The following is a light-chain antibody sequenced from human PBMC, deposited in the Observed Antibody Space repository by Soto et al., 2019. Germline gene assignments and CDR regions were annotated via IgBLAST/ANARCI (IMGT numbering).Light chain of an antibody. CDR1: CIDIGSYNY. V-gene: IGLV2-14*03. Sequence: QSVLTPXPSVSGSPGQSITISYPGTCIDIGSYNYVSWYQHHPGKVPKFIIYDVTNRPSGVSDRFSGYKSGNTASLTISGLQAEDEADYYCNSYTSDSTYVFGTGTKATGL. CDR2: DVT. J-gene: IGLJ1*01. CDR3: NSYTSDSTYV.